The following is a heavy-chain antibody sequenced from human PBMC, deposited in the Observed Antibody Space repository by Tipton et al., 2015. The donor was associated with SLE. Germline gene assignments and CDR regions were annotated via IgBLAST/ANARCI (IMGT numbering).Heavy chain of an antibody. CDR1: GGSISHNNYY. Sequence: LRLSCTVSGGSISHNNYYWGWIRQPPGKGLEWIGNIFYSGTTYYNPSLKSRVTISVDTSKNQFSLKVSSVTAADTAVYYCARVASVGLGRGQFDYWGQGTLVTVSS. J-gene: IGHJ4*02. CDR2: IFYSGTT. D-gene: IGHD1-26*01. CDR3: ARVASVGLGRGQFDY. V-gene: IGHV4-39*07.